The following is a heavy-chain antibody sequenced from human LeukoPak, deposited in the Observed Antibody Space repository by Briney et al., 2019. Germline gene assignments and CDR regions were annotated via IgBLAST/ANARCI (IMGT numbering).Heavy chain of an antibody. Sequence: ASVKVSCKASGYTFTSYGISWVRQAPGQGVEWMGWISAYNGNTNYAQKLQGRVTMTTDTSTSTAYMELRSLRSDDTAVYYCARVDALYYYYYGMDVWGQGTTVTVS. CDR3: ARVDALYYYYYGMDV. D-gene: IGHD3/OR15-3a*01. CDR2: ISAYNGNT. J-gene: IGHJ6*02. CDR1: GYTFTSYG. V-gene: IGHV1-18*01.